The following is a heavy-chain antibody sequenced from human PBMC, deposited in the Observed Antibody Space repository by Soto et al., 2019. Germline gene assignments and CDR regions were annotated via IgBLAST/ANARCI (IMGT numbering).Heavy chain of an antibody. J-gene: IGHJ4*02. CDR1: GFTFSSYE. CDR3: ARDHDPFRVVPT. V-gene: IGHV3-48*03. D-gene: IGHD2-21*01. Sequence: EVQLVESGGGLVQPGGSLRLSCAASGFTFSSYEMNWVRQAPGKGLEWVSYISSSGSTIYYADSVKGRFTISRDNAKNSLYLQMNSLRAEDTAVYYCARDHDPFRVVPTRGQGTLVTVSS. CDR2: ISSSGSTI.